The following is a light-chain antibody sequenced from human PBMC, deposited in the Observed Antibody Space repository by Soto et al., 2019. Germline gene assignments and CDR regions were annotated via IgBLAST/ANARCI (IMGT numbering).Light chain of an antibody. CDR3: MHSVQFPRT. CDR1: QSLLGSDGKTY. J-gene: IGKJ4*01. CDR2: EVS. Sequence: DLVMTQTPLSLSVTPGQPASICCKSSQSLLGSDGKTYLSWYLQKPGHPPQLLIFEVSNHFSGVSDRFSGSGSGTDFTLKISRVEAEDVGVYYCMHSVQFPRTFGGGTKVEIK. V-gene: IGKV2D-29*01.